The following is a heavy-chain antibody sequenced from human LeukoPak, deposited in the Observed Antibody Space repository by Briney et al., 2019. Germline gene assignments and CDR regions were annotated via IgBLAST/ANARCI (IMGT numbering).Heavy chain of an antibody. Sequence: SETLSLTCTVSGGSISSYYWSWIRQPSGKGLEWIGYIYYSGSTNYNPSLKSRVTISVDTSKNQFSLKLSSVTAADTAVYYCAREDIAVAGPFDYWGQGTLVTVSS. J-gene: IGHJ4*02. CDR3: AREDIAVAGPFDY. V-gene: IGHV4-59*01. CDR1: GGSISSYY. CDR2: IYYSGST. D-gene: IGHD6-19*01.